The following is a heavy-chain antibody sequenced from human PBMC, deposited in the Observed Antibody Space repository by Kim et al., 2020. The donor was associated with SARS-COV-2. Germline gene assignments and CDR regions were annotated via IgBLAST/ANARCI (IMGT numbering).Heavy chain of an antibody. CDR3: TRVPPYSNSWWDAFD. D-gene: IGHD6-13*01. J-gene: IGHJ3*02. Sequence: GGSLRLSCAASGFTFSDSAMYWVRQASGKGLEWVGRIRSKANSYATAYDVSVKGRFIISRDDSKNTAYLQMKSLKTEDTAIYYCTRVPPYSNSWWDAFD. CDR2: IRSKANSYAT. CDR1: GFTFSDSA. V-gene: IGHV3-73*01.